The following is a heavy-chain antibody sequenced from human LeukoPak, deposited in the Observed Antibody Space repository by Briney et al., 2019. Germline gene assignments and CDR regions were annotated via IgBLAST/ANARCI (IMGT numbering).Heavy chain of an antibody. CDR2: IYTSGST. J-gene: IGHJ4*02. Sequence: SETLSLTCTVSGGSISSYYWNWIRQPAGKGLEWIGRIYTSGSTNYNPSLNSRVTMSVDTSKNQFSLKLFSVTAADTAVYYCARDLGGYNYGYSFDYWGQGTLVTVSS. V-gene: IGHV4-4*07. CDR3: ARDLGGYNYGYSFDY. D-gene: IGHD5-18*01. CDR1: GGSISSYY.